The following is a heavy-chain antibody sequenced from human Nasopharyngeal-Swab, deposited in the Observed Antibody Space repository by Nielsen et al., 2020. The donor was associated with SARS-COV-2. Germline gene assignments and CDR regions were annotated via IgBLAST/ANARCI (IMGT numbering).Heavy chain of an antibody. CDR3: VREAARQFF. V-gene: IGHV3-73*01. CDR2: VRTKVNSYAT. D-gene: IGHD6-6*01. J-gene: IGHJ1*01. CDR1: GFVFSVSP. Sequence: GESLKISCATSGFVFSVSPLHWVRQASGKGLEWVGRVRTKVNSYATAYAASLKGRFIISRDDSKSVTYLQLNSLETEDTAVYYCVREAARQFFWGQGPLVTVSS.